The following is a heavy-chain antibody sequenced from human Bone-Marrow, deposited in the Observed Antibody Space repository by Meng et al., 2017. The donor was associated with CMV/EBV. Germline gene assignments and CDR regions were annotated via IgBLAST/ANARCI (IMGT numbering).Heavy chain of an antibody. CDR1: GASTSNYY. Sequence: SESPSLTCFVYGASTSNYYWSWIRQPARKGLEWIGEINHIGSTNYNTSVKRRVTISVDTSKNKSALKLSSVTGADTAVYYCARGRLSRSCSSTSGYTRGVFDIWGQGTMVTASS. J-gene: IGHJ3*02. CDR2: INHIGST. V-gene: IGHV4-34*01. D-gene: IGHD2-2*02. CDR3: ARGRLSRSCSSTSGYTRGVFDI.